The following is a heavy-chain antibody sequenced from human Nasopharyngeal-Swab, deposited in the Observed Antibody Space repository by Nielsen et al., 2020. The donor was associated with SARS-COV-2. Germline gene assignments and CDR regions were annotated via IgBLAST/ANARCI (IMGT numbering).Heavy chain of an antibody. Sequence: WIRQPPGKALEWLALIRWNDDTHYSPSLKSRLTVTKDTSKNQVFLTMTNVDPVDTATYFCARDFDWKMHYWGQGTLVTVSS. J-gene: IGHJ4*02. CDR3: ARDFDWKMHY. CDR2: IRWNDDT. D-gene: IGHD3-9*01. V-gene: IGHV2-5*01.